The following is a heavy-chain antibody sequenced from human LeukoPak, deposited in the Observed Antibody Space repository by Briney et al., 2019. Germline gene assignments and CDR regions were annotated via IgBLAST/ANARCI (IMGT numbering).Heavy chain of an antibody. CDR3: AKDNWYMVYSNYYFDY. CDR2: ISGSGGST. J-gene: IGHJ4*02. V-gene: IGHV3-23*01. Sequence: GGSLRLSCAASGFTFSSYAMSWVRQAPGKGLEWVSAISGSGGSTYYAGSVKGRFTISRDNSKNTLYLQMNSLRAEDTAVYYCAKDNWYMVYSNYYFDYWGQGTLVTVSS. D-gene: IGHD4-11*01. CDR1: GFTFSSYA.